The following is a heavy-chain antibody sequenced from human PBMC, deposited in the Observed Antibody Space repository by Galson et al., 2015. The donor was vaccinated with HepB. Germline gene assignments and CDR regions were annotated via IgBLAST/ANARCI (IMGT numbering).Heavy chain of an antibody. CDR2: FDPEDGET. CDR3: ARGPDNGSGSYYNYAYYYYGMDV. D-gene: IGHD3-10*01. V-gene: IGHV1-24*01. J-gene: IGHJ6*02. CDR1: GYTLTELS. Sequence: SVKVSCKVSGYTLTELSMHWVRQAPGKGLEWMGGFDPEDGETIYAQKFQGRVTMTTDTSTSTAYMELRSLRSDDTAVYYCARGPDNGSGSYYNYAYYYYGMDVWGQGTTVTVSS.